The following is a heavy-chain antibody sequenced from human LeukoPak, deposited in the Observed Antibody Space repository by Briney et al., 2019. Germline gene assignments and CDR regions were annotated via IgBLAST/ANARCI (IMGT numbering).Heavy chain of an antibody. D-gene: IGHD2-21*01. Sequence: SGTLSLTCAVSGVSISSGYWWSWVRQPPGKGLEWIGEIHHSGSTNYNPSLKSRVTISVDKSKNQFSLKLSSVTAADTAVYYCGRNGDYSLDYWGQGTLVTASS. V-gene: IGHV4-4*02. CDR3: GRNGDYSLDY. J-gene: IGHJ4*02. CDR2: IHHSGST. CDR1: GVSISSGYW.